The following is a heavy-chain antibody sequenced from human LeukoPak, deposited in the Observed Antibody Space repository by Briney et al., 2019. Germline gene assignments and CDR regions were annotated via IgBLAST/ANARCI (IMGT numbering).Heavy chain of an antibody. CDR1: GFIFSSYS. CDR2: ISFDGSSK. D-gene: IGHD3-16*01. CDR3: AKDWGTWGYGYYFDY. V-gene: IGHV3-30*18. J-gene: IGHJ4*02. Sequence: GGSLRLSCAASGFIFSSYSMSWVRQAPGKGLEWVAVISFDGSSKYYADSVEGRFTISRDTSKNTLYLQMNSLRAEDTAVYYCAKDWGTWGYGYYFDYWGQGTLVTVSS.